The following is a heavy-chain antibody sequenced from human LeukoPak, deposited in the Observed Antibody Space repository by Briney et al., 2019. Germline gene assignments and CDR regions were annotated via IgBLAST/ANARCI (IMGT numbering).Heavy chain of an antibody. V-gene: IGHV4-61*02. CDR2: IYTSGST. J-gene: IGHJ4*02. Sequence: PSETLSLTCSVSGGSISSGSYYRSWIRHPPGKGLEWIGRIYTSGSTNYNPSLKSRVTISVDTSKNQFSLKLSSVTAADTAVYYCARRPMYYYDSSGYRPFDYWGQGTLVTVSS. CDR3: ARRPMYYYDSSGYRPFDY. CDR1: GGSISSGSYY. D-gene: IGHD3-22*01.